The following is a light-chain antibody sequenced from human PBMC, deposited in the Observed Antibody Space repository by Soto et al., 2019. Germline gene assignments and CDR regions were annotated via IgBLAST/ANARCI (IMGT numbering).Light chain of an antibody. J-gene: IGKJ2*01. CDR3: QQVKSFPYT. CDR2: GAS. CDR1: QDISSY. Sequence: DIQLTQSPSFLSASVGDRVTITCRASQDISSYLAWYQQKPGKAPKLLIYGASTLQSGVPSRFSGSGSGTEFTLTISSLQPEDFATYSCQQVKSFPYTFGQGTKLEIK. V-gene: IGKV1-9*01.